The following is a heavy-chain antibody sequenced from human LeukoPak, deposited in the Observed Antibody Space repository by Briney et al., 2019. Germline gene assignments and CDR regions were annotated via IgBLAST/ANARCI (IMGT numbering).Heavy chain of an antibody. CDR1: GGTFNSYA. CDR2: IIPIFGTT. Sequence: GASVKVSCKASGGTFNSYAISWVRQAPGQGLEWMGGIIPIFGTTNYARKFRGRVTLTADKSTRTAYMELSSLRSEDTAVYCARDNDSRDPPHFDYWGQGTLVTVSS. J-gene: IGHJ4*02. V-gene: IGHV1-69*06. CDR3: ARDNDSRDPPHFDY. D-gene: IGHD3-16*01.